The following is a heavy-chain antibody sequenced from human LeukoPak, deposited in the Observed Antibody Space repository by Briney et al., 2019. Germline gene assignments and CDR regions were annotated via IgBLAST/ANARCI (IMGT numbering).Heavy chain of an antibody. CDR2: ISAYNGNT. CDR3: ARVSGQYYYDSSGADY. Sequence: ASVKVSCKAPGYTFTSYGISWVRQAPGQGLEWMGWISAYNGNTNYAQKLQGRVTMTTDTSTSTAYMELRSLRSDDTAAYYCARVSGQYYYDSSGADYWGQGTLVTVSS. D-gene: IGHD3-22*01. J-gene: IGHJ4*02. V-gene: IGHV1-18*01. CDR1: GYTFTSYG.